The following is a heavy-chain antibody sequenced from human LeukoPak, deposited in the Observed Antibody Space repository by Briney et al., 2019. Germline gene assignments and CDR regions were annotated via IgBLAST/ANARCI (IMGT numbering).Heavy chain of an antibody. D-gene: IGHD6-13*01. CDR3: ARHYGSSHLSFRY. CDR1: GVSISSSSYY. CDR2: IYYSGST. J-gene: IGHJ4*02. V-gene: IGHV4-39*01. Sequence: SETLSLTCTVSGVSISSSSYYWGWIRQPPGKGLEWIGRIYYSGSTYYNPSLKSRVTISVDTSKNQFSLKLSSVTAADTAAYYCARHYGSSHLSFRYWGQGTLVTVSS.